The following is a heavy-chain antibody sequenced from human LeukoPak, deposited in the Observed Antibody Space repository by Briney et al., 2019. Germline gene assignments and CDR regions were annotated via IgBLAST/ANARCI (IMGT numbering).Heavy chain of an antibody. CDR1: GYTFTAYY. CDR3: ARAYGSGSSYHPDY. J-gene: IGHJ4*02. CDR2: INPNSGGT. D-gene: IGHD3-10*01. Sequence: EASVQVPSKASGYTFTAYYMQWVRQAPARELEGMGWINPNSGGTNTSQNFQDRVTLTRDTSNNTAYMELSSLRSDDTAVYYCARAYGSGSSYHPDYWGLGTLVTVSS. V-gene: IGHV1-2*02.